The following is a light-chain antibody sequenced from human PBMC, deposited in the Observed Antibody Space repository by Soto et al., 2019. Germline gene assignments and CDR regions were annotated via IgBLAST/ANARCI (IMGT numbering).Light chain of an antibody. Sequence: EIVMTQSPATLPVSPGERATLSCRASQSVSSNLAWYQHKPGQAPRILIYGASTRATGIPARFSGSGSGTEFTLTISSLQSEDFAVYYCQQYDTWPLTFGGGTKVEIK. CDR3: QQYDTWPLT. CDR2: GAS. J-gene: IGKJ4*01. V-gene: IGKV3-15*01. CDR1: QSVSSN.